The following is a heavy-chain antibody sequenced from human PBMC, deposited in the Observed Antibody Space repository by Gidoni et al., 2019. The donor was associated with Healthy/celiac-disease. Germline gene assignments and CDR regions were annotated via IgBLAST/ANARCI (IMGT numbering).Heavy chain of an antibody. Sequence: QLQLQESGPGLVKPSETLSLTCTVSGGSISSSSYYWGWIRQPPGKGLEWIGSIYYSGSTYYNPSLKSRVTISVDTSKNQFSLKLSSVTAADTAVYYCARHRVAAEGIAVAGFDAFDIWGQGTMVTVSS. J-gene: IGHJ3*02. D-gene: IGHD6-19*01. CDR2: IYYSGST. V-gene: IGHV4-39*01. CDR1: GGSISSSSYY. CDR3: ARHRVAAEGIAVAGFDAFDI.